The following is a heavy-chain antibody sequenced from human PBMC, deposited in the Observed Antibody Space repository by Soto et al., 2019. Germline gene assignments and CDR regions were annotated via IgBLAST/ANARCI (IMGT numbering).Heavy chain of an antibody. CDR3: AKDRPSLGYYDYVWGSYRPEARTKN. D-gene: IGHD3-16*02. V-gene: IGHV3-23*01. Sequence: PGGSLRLSCAASGFTFSSYAMSWVRQAPGKGLEWVSAISGSGGSTYYADSVKGRFTISRDNSKNTLYLQMNSLRAEDTAVYYCAKDRPSLGYYDYVWGSYRPEARTKNWGQGTLVTVSS. CDR1: GFTFSSYA. J-gene: IGHJ4*02. CDR2: ISGSGGST.